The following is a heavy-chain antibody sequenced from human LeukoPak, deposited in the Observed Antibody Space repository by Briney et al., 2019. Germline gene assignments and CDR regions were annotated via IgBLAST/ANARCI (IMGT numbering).Heavy chain of an antibody. Sequence: GGSLRLSCAASGFTFSSYSMNWVRQAPGKGLEWVSYINSVSSTIYYADSVKGRFTISRDNAKNSLYLQMNSLRAEDTAVYYCARVREHLDAFDIWGQGTMVTVSS. D-gene: IGHD1/OR15-1a*01. CDR1: GFTFSSYS. CDR3: ARVREHLDAFDI. V-gene: IGHV3-48*01. J-gene: IGHJ3*02. CDR2: INSVSSTI.